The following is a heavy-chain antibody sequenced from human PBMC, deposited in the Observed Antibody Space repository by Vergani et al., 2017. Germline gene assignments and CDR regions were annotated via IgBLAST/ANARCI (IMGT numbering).Heavy chain of an antibody. V-gene: IGHV3-30*03. CDR3: ATKSCGTPGCQIGYFRE. CDR1: GFTSSYYG. D-gene: IGHD1-1*01. J-gene: IGHJ1*01. CDR2: ISYDGTQK. Sequence: QVHLVESGGGVVQPGRSLRLSCVVSGFTSSYYGMNWVRQAPGKGMEWVAVISYDGTQKYYADSVKGRFTISRDNSKSTLYLQMNRLRTEDTAVYYCATKSCGTPGCQIGYFREWGQGTLVTVSS.